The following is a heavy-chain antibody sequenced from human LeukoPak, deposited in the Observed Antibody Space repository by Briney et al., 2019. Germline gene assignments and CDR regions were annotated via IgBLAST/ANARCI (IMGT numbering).Heavy chain of an antibody. CDR3: ATNDGGNSEGLNDY. V-gene: IGHV4-39*01. J-gene: IGHJ4*02. CDR1: GGSIRSSYYY. CDR2: IYDSGST. Sequence: PSETLSLTCTVSGGSIRSSYYYRGWIRQPPGKGLEWIGSIYDSGSTYYNPSLKSRVTISVDTSKNQFSLKLSSVTAADTAVYYCATNDGGNSEGLNDYWGQGTLVTVSS. D-gene: IGHD4-23*01.